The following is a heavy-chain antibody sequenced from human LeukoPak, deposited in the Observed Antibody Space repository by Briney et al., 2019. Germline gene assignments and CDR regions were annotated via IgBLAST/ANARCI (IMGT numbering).Heavy chain of an antibody. CDR2: INHSGST. D-gene: IGHD1-26*01. Sequence: PSETLSLTCAGSGGSISSGGYYWSWIRQPPGKGLEWIGEINHSGSTNYNPSLKSRVTISVDTSKNQFSLKLSSVTAADTAVYYCARGVVGATADPEGPRPLDRSFDYWGQGTLVTVSS. V-gene: IGHV4-34*01. CDR3: ARGVVGATADPEGPRPLDRSFDY. J-gene: IGHJ4*02. CDR1: GGSISSGGYY.